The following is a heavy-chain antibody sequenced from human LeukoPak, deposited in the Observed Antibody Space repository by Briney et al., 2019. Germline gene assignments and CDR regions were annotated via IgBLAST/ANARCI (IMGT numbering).Heavy chain of an antibody. J-gene: IGHJ3*02. D-gene: IGHD2-15*01. CDR1: GGSFSGYY. CDR2: INHSGST. Sequence: SETLSLTCAVYGGSFSGYYWSWIRQPPGKGLGWIGEINHSGSTNYNPSLKSRVTISVDTSKNQFSPKLSSVTAADTAVYYCARVAPYIVVVVAATRVGAFDIWGQGTMVTVSS. V-gene: IGHV4-34*01. CDR3: ARVAPYIVVVVAATRVGAFDI.